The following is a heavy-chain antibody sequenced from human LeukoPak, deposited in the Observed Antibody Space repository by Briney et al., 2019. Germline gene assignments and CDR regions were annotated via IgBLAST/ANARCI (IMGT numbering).Heavy chain of an antibody. D-gene: IGHD3-3*01. CDR1: GGTFSDYA. CDR3: AGIPVFGVVLHQEPV. V-gene: IGHV1-69*10. CDR2: FIPILGTA. Sequence: ASVKASCKASGGTFSDYALNWVRQAPGQGLEWMGVFIPILGTANSTQKFQDRVTITADISTNTVYMELSSLRSEDTAVYFCAGIPVFGVVLHQEPVWGKGTTVTVSS. J-gene: IGHJ6*04.